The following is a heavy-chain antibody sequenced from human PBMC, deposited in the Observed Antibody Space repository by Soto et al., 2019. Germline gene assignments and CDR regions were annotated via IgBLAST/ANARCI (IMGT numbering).Heavy chain of an antibody. Sequence: QVHLVQSGAEVKKPGSSVKVSCQASGGPFSNYALSWVRQAPGHGLEWRGGIIPISGTTDYAQKFQARVTITADESTNTAYMELSSLRADDSAVYYCARLPSVLPVVDMWGQGTLVTVSS. V-gene: IGHV1-69*01. CDR1: GGPFSNYA. CDR3: ARLPSVLPVVDM. CDR2: IIPISGTT. J-gene: IGHJ3*02.